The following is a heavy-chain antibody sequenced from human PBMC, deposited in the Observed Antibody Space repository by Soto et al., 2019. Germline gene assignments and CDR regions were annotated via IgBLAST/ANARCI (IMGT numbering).Heavy chain of an antibody. CDR3: AKYSSGYYSRPYFDY. CDR2: ISGSGGST. V-gene: IGHV3-23*01. Sequence: GGSLRLSCAASGFTFSSYAMSWVRQAPGKGLEWVSAISGSGGSTYYADSVKGRFTISRDNSKNTLYLQMNSLRAEDTAVYYCAKYSSGYYSRPYFDYRGQGTLVTVSS. CDR1: GFTFSSYA. J-gene: IGHJ4*02. D-gene: IGHD3-22*01.